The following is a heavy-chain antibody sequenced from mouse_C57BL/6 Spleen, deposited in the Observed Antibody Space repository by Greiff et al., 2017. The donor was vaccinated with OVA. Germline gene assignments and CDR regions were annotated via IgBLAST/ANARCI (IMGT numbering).Heavy chain of an antibody. CDR2: IWTGGGT. V-gene: IGHV2-9-1*01. Sequence: VQRVESGPGLVAPSQSLSITCTVSGFSLTSYAISWVRQPPGKGLEWLGVIWTGGGTNYNSALKSRLSISKDNSKSQVFLKMNSLQTDDTARYYCARNRGDSSGYPYAMDYWGQGTSVTVSS. CDR1: GFSLTSYA. CDR3: ARNRGDSSGYPYAMDY. J-gene: IGHJ4*01. D-gene: IGHD3-2*02.